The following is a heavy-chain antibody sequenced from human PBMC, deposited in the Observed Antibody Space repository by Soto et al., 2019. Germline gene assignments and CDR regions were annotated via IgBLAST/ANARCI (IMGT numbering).Heavy chain of an antibody. CDR3: AKDRPAGYYDSSGYKLDY. CDR1: GFTFSSYA. CDR2: ISGSGGST. D-gene: IGHD3-22*01. J-gene: IGHJ4*02. Sequence: EVQLLESGGGLVQPGGSLRLSCAASGFTFSSYAMSWVRQAPGKGLEWVSAISGSGGSTYYADSVKGRFTISRDNSKNTLYLQMNSLRAEDTAVYYCAKDRPAGYYDSSGYKLDYWGQGTLVTVSS. V-gene: IGHV3-23*01.